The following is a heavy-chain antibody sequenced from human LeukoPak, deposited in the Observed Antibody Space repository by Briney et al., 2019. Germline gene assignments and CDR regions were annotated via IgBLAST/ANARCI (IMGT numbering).Heavy chain of an antibody. CDR1: GASISSSRYY. J-gene: IGHJ4*02. D-gene: IGHD6-13*01. CDR3: AGGMAAAGLNY. Sequence: SETLSLTCTVSGASISSSRYYWGWIRQPAGKGLEWIGRIYTSGSTNYNPSLKSRVTISVDTSKNQFSLKLSSVTAADTAVYYCAGGMAAAGLNYWGQGTLVTVSS. CDR2: IYTSGST. V-gene: IGHV4-61*02.